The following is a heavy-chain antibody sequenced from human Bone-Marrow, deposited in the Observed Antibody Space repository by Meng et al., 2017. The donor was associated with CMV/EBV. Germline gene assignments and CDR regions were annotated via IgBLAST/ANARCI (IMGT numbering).Heavy chain of an antibody. D-gene: IGHD4-11*01. CDR1: GFMFSGYS. Sequence: GESLKISCAASGFMFSGYSMHWVRQAPGKGLEWVAVISYDGNNIYYADSVKGRFSISRDNSKNTLYLQMNSLRAEDTAVYYCGRDDYSNYPIDSWGQGTLVTVSS. V-gene: IGHV3-30*04. CDR2: ISYDGNNI. CDR3: GRDDYSNYPIDS. J-gene: IGHJ4*02.